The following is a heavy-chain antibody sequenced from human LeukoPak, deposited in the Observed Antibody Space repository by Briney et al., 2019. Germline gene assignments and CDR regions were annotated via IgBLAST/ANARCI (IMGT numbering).Heavy chain of an antibody. CDR2: IFYSGNT. J-gene: IGHJ4*02. V-gene: IGHV4-31*03. CDR1: GGSISSGYYY. Sequence: ASQTLSLTCTVSGGSISSGYYYWSWIRQHPGKGLEWIGYIFYSGNTYYNPSLKSRVTISADSSKNQFSLKVNSVTAADTAVYYCARVIFSGTDAVIATAYFDNWGQGTLVTVSS. CDR3: ARVIFSGTDAVIATAYFDN. D-gene: IGHD2-21*02.